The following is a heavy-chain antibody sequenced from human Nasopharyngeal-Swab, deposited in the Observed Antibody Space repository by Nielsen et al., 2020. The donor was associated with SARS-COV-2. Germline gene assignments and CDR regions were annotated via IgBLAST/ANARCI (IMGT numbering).Heavy chain of an antibody. D-gene: IGHD2-15*01. Sequence: GESLKISCAASGFALNNFVMQWIRQAPGKGPEWVAVVPSDGSKGQYADSAKGRFTISRDNSKNTLYLQMSSLRAEDTAIYYCATPGTRCSGDSCDMWVFDYWGQGTQVTVSS. CDR3: ATPGTRCSGDSCDMWVFDY. V-gene: IGHV3-30-3*01. J-gene: IGHJ4*02. CDR2: VPSDGSKG. CDR1: GFALNNFV.